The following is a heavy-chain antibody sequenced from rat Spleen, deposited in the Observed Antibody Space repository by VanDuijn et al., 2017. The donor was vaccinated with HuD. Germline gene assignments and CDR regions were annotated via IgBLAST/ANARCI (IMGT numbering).Heavy chain of an antibody. CDR1: GFTFNNYW. CDR3: ARHEDYYSIYPHWYFDF. D-gene: IGHD1-2*01. CDR2: ITNTGGST. Sequence: EVQLVESGGGLVQPGRSLKLSCVASGFTFNNYWMTWIRQAPGKGLEWVASITNTGGSTYYPDSVKGRFTISRDNAKSTLYLQMDSLRSEDTATYYCARHEDYYSIYPHWYFDFWGPVTMVTVSS. J-gene: IGHJ1*01. V-gene: IGHV5-31*01.